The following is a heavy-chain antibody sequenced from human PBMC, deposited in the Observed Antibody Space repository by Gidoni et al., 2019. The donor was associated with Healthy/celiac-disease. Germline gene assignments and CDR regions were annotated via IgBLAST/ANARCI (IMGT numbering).Heavy chain of an antibody. CDR3: AKDIGRSGSYWYYFDY. J-gene: IGHJ4*02. D-gene: IGHD1-26*01. Sequence: EVQLVESGGVVVQPGGSLRLSCAASGFTFDDYTMDWVRQAPGKGLEWVSLISWDGGSTYYADSVKGRFTISRDNSKNSLYLQMNSLRTEDTALYYCAKDIGRSGSYWYYFDYWGQGTLVTVSS. CDR2: ISWDGGST. V-gene: IGHV3-43*01. CDR1: GFTFDDYT.